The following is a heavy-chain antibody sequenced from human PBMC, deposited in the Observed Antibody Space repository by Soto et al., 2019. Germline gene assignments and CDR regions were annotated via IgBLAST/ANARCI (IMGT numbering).Heavy chain of an antibody. D-gene: IGHD1-26*01. CDR3: ARGASGSYYGYSNWFDP. CDR1: GYTFTGYY. V-gene: IGHV1-2*02. J-gene: IGHJ5*02. CDR2: INPNSGGT. Sequence: QVQLVQSGAEVKKPGASVKVSCKASGYTFTGYYMHWVLQAPGQGLEWMGWINPNSGGTNYAQKFQGRVTMTRDTSISTAYMELSRLRSDDTAVYYCARGASGSYYGYSNWFDPWGQGTLVTVSS.